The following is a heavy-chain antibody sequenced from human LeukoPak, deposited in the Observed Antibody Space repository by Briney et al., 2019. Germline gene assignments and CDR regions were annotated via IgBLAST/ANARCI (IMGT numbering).Heavy chain of an antibody. D-gene: IGHD3-22*01. CDR1: GYSFTNYW. CDR3: VRSLPGDTSGYYYCDS. V-gene: IGHV5-51*01. CDR2: IYPGDSSV. Sequence: GESLKISCQGSGYSFTNYWIGWVRQMPGKGLEWMGIIYPGDSSVRYIPSFQGQVTFSADKSISTAYLQWSSLKASDTAIYYCVRSLPGDTSGYYYCDSWGQGTLATVSS. J-gene: IGHJ4*02.